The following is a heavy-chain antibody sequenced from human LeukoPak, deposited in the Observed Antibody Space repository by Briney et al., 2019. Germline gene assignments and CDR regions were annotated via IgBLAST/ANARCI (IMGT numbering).Heavy chain of an antibody. Sequence: ASVKVSCKASGYTFTSYGISWVRQAPGQGLEWMGWISAYNGNTNYAQKLQGRVTMTTDTSTSTAYMELRSLRSDDTAVYYCARVRYYYGSGTEGNWFDPWGQGTLVTVSS. J-gene: IGHJ5*02. D-gene: IGHD3-10*01. CDR2: ISAYNGNT. CDR1: GYTFTSYG. V-gene: IGHV1-18*01. CDR3: ARVRYYYGSGTEGNWFDP.